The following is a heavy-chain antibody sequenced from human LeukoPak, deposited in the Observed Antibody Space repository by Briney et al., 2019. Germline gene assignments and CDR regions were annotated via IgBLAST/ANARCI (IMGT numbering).Heavy chain of an antibody. Sequence: ASVKVSCKSSGYTFSGYYMHWVRQAPGQGLEWMGWINPNSGGTNYAQKFQGRVTMTRDTSISTSYMELNSLRSDGTAVYYCAALLWFGELSPWGQGTLVTVSS. J-gene: IGHJ5*02. CDR3: AALLWFGELSP. V-gene: IGHV1-2*02. D-gene: IGHD3-10*01. CDR1: GYTFSGYY. CDR2: INPNSGGT.